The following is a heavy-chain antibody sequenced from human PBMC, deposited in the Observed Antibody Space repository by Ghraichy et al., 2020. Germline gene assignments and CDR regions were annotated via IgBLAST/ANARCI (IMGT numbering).Heavy chain of an antibody. J-gene: IGHJ4*02. V-gene: IGHV3-21*01. CDR1: GFTFSSYS. CDR2: ISSSSSYI. D-gene: IGHD2-8*01. CDR3: ASCTNGYFYYFDY. Sequence: GGSLRLSCAASGFTFSSYSMNWVRQAPGKGLEWVSSISSSSSYIYYADSVKGRFTISRDNAKNSLYLQMNSLRAEDTAVYYCASCTNGYFYYFDYWGQGTLVTVSS.